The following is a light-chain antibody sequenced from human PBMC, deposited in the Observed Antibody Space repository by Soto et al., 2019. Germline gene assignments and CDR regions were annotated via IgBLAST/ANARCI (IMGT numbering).Light chain of an antibody. J-gene: IGLJ1*01. Sequence: QSALTQPASVSGSPGQSITISCTGTSSDVGNYNLVSWYQHHPGKAPKLTIYEVSKRPSGVSNRFSGSKSGDTASLTISGLQAEDEADYYCCSYAGSNYVFGTGTKLTVL. CDR2: EVS. V-gene: IGLV2-23*02. CDR1: SSDVGNYNL. CDR3: CSYAGSNYV.